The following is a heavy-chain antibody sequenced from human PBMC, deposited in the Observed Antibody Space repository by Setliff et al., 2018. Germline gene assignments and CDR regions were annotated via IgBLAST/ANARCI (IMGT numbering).Heavy chain of an antibody. D-gene: IGHD3-3*01. V-gene: IGHV1-46*03. CDR3: ARDRYYNSWSGTSITAPHDAFDI. CDR1: GGTFSSYG. J-gene: IGHJ3*02. Sequence: ASVKVSCKASGGTFSSYGISWMRQAPGQGLEYMGIINPSGGLTRYAQKFQGRVTMTRDTSTSTVYMEVSSLRSEDTAVYYCARDRYYNSWSGTSITAPHDAFDIWGQGTMVTVSS. CDR2: INPSGGLT.